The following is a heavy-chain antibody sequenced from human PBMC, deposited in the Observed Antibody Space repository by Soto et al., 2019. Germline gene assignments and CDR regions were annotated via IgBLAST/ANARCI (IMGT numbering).Heavy chain of an antibody. D-gene: IGHD3-3*01. CDR2: ISGSGGST. CDR1: GFTFSSYA. CDR3: AKCRGGSGSVLTRFDP. V-gene: IGHV3-23*01. J-gene: IGHJ5*02. Sequence: EVQLLVSGGGLVQPGGSLRLSCAASGFTFSSYAMSWVRQAPGKGLEWVSAISGSGGSTYYADSVKGRFTISRDNSKNTLYLQMNSLRAEDTAVYYCAKCRGGSGSVLTRFDPWGQGTLVTVSS.